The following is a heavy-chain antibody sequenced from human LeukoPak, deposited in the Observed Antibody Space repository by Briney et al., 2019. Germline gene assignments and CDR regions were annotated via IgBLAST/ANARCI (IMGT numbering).Heavy chain of an antibody. J-gene: IGHJ3*02. CDR2: ISGSGRGGIP. V-gene: IGHV3-23*01. CDR1: GFTLTSYA. Sequence: GGSLRLSCAASGFTLTSYAMSWVRQAPGKGLEWVSSISGSGRGGIPSYADSVKGRSTISRDNSRNTLYLRLNSLRVEDTALYYCARFRNDFWTGYPGDAFDIWGQGTMVTVSS. D-gene: IGHD3/OR15-3a*01. CDR3: ARFRNDFWTGYPGDAFDI.